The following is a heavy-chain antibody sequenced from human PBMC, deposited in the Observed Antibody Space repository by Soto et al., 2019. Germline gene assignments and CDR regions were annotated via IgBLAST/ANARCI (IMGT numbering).Heavy chain of an antibody. CDR2: ISSSSSST. V-gene: IGHV3-11*06. D-gene: IGHD3-3*01. CDR3: ARDRGGGSIFGGHYGMDV. CDR1: GFIFRDFY. Sequence: QVQLLESGGGLVKPGGSLRLSCVASGFIFRDFYMSWIRQVPGKGLEWLSKISSSSSSTDYADSVKGRFTISRDNAKNSLYLQMSRLRAEDTAVYYCARDRGGGSIFGGHYGMDVWGQGTTVTVSS. J-gene: IGHJ6*02.